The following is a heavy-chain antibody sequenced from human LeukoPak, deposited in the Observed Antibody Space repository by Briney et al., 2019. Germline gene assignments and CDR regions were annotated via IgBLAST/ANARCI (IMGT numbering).Heavy chain of an antibody. D-gene: IGHD4-17*01. V-gene: IGHV3-66*01. J-gene: IGHJ6*02. Sequence: GGSLRLSCAASGFTVSSNYMSWVRQAPGKGLEWVSVIYSGGSTYYADSVKGRFTISRDNSKNTLYLQMISLRAEDTAVYYCARDRINYGDSLYYYYGMDVWGQGTTVTVSS. CDR1: GFTVSSNY. CDR3: ARDRINYGDSLYYYYGMDV. CDR2: IYSGGST.